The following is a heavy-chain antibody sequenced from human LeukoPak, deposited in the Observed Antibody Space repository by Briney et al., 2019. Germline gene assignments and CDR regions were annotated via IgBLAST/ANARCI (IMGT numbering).Heavy chain of an antibody. CDR1: GYSFTSYW. CDR2: IYPGDSDT. J-gene: IGHJ4*02. CDR3: ARHVYDSSGYYGGFDY. V-gene: IGHV5-51*01. D-gene: IGHD3-22*01. Sequence: GESLKISCKGSGYSFTSYWIGWVRQMPGKGLEWMGIIYPGDSDTRYSPSFQGQVTISADKSISTAYLQWSSLKASDTAMYSCARHVYDSSGYYGGFDYWGQGTLVTVSS.